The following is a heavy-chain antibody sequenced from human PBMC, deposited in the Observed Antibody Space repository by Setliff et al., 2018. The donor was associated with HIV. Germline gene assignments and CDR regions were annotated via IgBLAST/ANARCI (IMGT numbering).Heavy chain of an antibody. J-gene: IGHJ6*03. D-gene: IGHD3-9*01. Sequence: PSETLSLTCAVSGGSFSVYYWSWIRQPPGKGLEWIGEINHSGSTNYNPSLKSRITISVDTSKDQFSLKSSSVTAADTAVYHCARGARLLTAYIDRWDYYYMRVWGKGATVTSP. CDR1: GGSFSVYY. V-gene: IGHV4-34*01. CDR3: ARGARLLTAYIDRWDYYYMRV. CDR2: INHSGST.